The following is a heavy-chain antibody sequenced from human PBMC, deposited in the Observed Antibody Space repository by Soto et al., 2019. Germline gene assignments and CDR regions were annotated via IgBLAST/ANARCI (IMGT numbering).Heavy chain of an antibody. CDR2: ISYDGSNK. Sequence: PGGSLRLSCAASGFTFSSYAMHWVRQAPGKGLEWVAVISYDGSNKYYADSVKGRFTISRDNSKNTLYLQMNSLRAEDTAVYYCARGPEYSSSSVGYWGQGTLVTVSS. CDR1: GFTFSSYA. D-gene: IGHD6-6*01. CDR3: ARGPEYSSSSVGY. V-gene: IGHV3-30-3*01. J-gene: IGHJ4*02.